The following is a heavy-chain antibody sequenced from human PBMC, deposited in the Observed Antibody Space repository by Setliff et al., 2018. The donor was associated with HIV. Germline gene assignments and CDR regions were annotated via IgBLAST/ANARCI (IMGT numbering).Heavy chain of an antibody. CDR3: ATASGYDLFMGAFDI. CDR2: INQSGGI. J-gene: IGHJ3*02. D-gene: IGHD5-12*01. Sequence: PSETLSLTCAASGGSFSGYYWSWIRQPPGKGLEWIGEINQSGGINYNPSLKSRVTISIDTFKNQFSMKLYSVTAAGTAVYYCATASGYDLFMGAFDIWGQGTMVTVSS. CDR1: GGSFSGYY. V-gene: IGHV4-34*01.